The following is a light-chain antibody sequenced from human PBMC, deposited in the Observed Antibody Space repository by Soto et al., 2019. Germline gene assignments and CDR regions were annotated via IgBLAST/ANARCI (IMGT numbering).Light chain of an antibody. CDR3: QQYHSPPYT. CDR1: QSILYSSNNRNQ. Sequence: DIVMTQSPDSLDVSLGEMATINCKSSQSILYSSNNRNQLAWYQQKPGQPPKLLFYWASTRESGVPDRFSGSESGADFTLIISSLQAEDVAVYYCQQYHSPPYTFGQGTKLEI. V-gene: IGKV4-1*01. J-gene: IGKJ2*01. CDR2: WAS.